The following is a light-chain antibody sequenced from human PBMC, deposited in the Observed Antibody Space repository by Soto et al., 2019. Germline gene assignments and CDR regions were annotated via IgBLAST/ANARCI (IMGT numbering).Light chain of an antibody. CDR1: ETVGSN. Sequence: EIVMTQSPATLSVSPGERVTLSCRASETVGSNLAWYQQKPGQAPRLLIYGASTRATGVPARFSGSGSGTEFTLNISSLQSEYVAIYYCLQYDNWPPWTFGQGNKVEIK. V-gene: IGKV3-15*01. CDR2: GAS. J-gene: IGKJ1*01. CDR3: LQYDNWPPWT.